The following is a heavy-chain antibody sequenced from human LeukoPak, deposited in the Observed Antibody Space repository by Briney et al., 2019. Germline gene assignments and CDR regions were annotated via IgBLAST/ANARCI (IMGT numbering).Heavy chain of an antibody. CDR1: GGSISSSSYY. CDR3: ASGIGAAADYFYYYMDV. Sequence: SETLSLTCTVSGGSISSSSYYWGWIRQPPGKGLEWIGSIYYSGSTYYNPSLKSRVTISVDTSKNQFSLKLSSVTAADTAVYYCASGIGAAADYFYYYMDVWGKGTTVTVSS. D-gene: IGHD6-13*01. CDR2: IYYSGST. V-gene: IGHV4-39*01. J-gene: IGHJ6*03.